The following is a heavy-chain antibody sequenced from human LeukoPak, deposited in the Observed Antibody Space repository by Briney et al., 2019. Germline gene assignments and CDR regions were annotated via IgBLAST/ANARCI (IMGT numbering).Heavy chain of an antibody. D-gene: IGHD2-2*01. Sequence: SETLSLTCSVSGGSINSYYWSWIRQPAGKGLEWIGRIYTSGGTNYNPSLKSRVTISVDTSKNQFSLKLNSVTAADTAVYYCARVRSTSCFDYWGQGTLVTVSS. CDR3: ARVRSTSCFDY. CDR1: GGSINSYY. J-gene: IGHJ4*02. V-gene: IGHV4-4*07. CDR2: IYTSGGT.